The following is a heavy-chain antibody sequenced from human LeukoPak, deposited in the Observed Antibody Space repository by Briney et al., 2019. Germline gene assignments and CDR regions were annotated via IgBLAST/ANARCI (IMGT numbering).Heavy chain of an antibody. V-gene: IGHV4-59*08. D-gene: IGHD2-2*01. J-gene: IGHJ4*02. Sequence: SETLSLTCTVSGGSISSYYWSWIRQPPGKGLEWIGYIYYSGSTNYNPSLKSRVTISVDTSKNQFSLKLSSVTAADTAVYYCARSPSSTSVDYWGQGTLVAVSS. CDR1: GGSISSYY. CDR3: ARSPSSTSVDY. CDR2: IYYSGST.